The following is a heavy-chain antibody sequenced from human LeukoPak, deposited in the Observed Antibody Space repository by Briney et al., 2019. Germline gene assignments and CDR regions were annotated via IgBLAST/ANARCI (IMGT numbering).Heavy chain of an antibody. D-gene: IGHD3-9*01. CDR3: ATDIQYYDILTGRPRAFDI. J-gene: IGHJ3*02. CDR1: GYTLTELS. CDR2: FDPEDGET. Sequence: ASVKVSCKVSGYTLTELSMHWVRQAPGKGLEWMGGFDPEDGETIYAQKFQGRVTMTEDTSTDTAYMELSSLRSEDTAVYYCATDIQYYDILTGRPRAFDIWGQGTMVTVSS. V-gene: IGHV1-24*01.